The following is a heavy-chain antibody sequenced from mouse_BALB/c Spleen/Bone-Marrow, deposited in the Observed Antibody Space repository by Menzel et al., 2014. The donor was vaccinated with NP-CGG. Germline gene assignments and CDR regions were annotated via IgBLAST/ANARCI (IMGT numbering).Heavy chain of an antibody. V-gene: IGHV1-14*01. CDR2: INPYNDNT. J-gene: IGHJ1*01. Sequence: LKESGPELVKPGASVKMSCKASGYTFTSYVMHWVKQKPGQGLEWIGNINPYNDNTKYNEKFKGKATLTSDKSSSTAYMELSSLTSEDSAVYYCARSLYGYDWYFDVWGAGTTVTVSS. CDR3: ARSLYGYDWYFDV. D-gene: IGHD2-2*01. CDR1: GYTFTSYV.